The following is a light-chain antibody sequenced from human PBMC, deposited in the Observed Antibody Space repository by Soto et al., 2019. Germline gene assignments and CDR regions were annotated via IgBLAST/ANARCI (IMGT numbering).Light chain of an antibody. CDR2: DAS. Sequence: DIHLTQSPSTLSASAGDRVTITCRASQSIGRLLAWYQQRPGKAPQLLILDASTLESGVPPRFSGSGSGTEFTLTITSLQPEDFATYYCQHYNSYLGTFGQGTKLEIK. J-gene: IGKJ2*01. V-gene: IGKV1-5*01. CDR1: QSIGRL. CDR3: QHYNSYLGT.